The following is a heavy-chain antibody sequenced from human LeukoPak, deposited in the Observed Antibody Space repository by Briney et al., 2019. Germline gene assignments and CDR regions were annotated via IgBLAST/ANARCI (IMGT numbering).Heavy chain of an antibody. CDR1: GGSFSGYY. V-gene: IGHV4-34*01. D-gene: IGHD1-26*01. CDR3: ARDEEGGSYPLDH. Sequence: PSETLSLTCAVYGGSFSGYYWSWIRQPPGKGLEWIGEINHSGSTNYNPSLKSRVTISVDTSKNQFSLKLSSVTAADTAVYYCARDEEGGSYPLDHWGQGTLVTVSS. J-gene: IGHJ4*02. CDR2: INHSGST.